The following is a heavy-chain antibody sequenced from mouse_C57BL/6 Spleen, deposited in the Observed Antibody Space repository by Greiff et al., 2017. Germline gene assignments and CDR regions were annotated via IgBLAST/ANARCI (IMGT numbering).Heavy chain of an antibody. J-gene: IGHJ3*01. V-gene: IGHV1-72*01. CDR2: IDPKTGGT. CDR3: ARGGSYAPFAY. Sequence: QVQLQQSGAELVKPGASVKLSCKASGYTFTSYWMHWVKQRPGRGLEWIGRIDPKTGGTKYNEKFKSKATLTVDKPSSTASMQLSSLTSEDSAVYYCARGGSYAPFAYWGQGTLVTVSA. CDR1: GYTFTSYW. D-gene: IGHD1-1*02.